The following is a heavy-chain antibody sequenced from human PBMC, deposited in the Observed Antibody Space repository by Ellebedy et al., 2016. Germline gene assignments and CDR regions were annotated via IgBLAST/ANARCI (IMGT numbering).Heavy chain of an antibody. D-gene: IGHD3-22*01. J-gene: IGHJ6*02. V-gene: IGHV3-11*01. Sequence: GGSLRLSCAASGFTFSDYYMSWIRQAPGKGLEWVSYISSSGSTIYYADSVKGRFTISRDNAKNSLYLQMNSLRAEDTAVYYCARARSTMIVTSYGMDVWGQGTMVTVSS. CDR1: GFTFSDYY. CDR3: ARARSTMIVTSYGMDV. CDR2: ISSSGSTI.